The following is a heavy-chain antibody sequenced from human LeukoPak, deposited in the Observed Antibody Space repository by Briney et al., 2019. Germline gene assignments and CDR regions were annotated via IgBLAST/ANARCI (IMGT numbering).Heavy chain of an antibody. Sequence: GGSLRLSCAASGFTFSSYYMSWVRQAPGKGLEWVANIKQGGSEKYYVDSVRGRFIISSDNDKNSLYLQINRLGAEDTAVYYCARDSGSSWRRAGYFDCWGRGSLVAVRS. D-gene: IGHD6-13*01. V-gene: IGHV3-7*01. CDR1: GFTFSSYY. J-gene: IGHJ4*02. CDR2: IKQGGSEK. CDR3: ARDSGSSWRRAGYFDC.